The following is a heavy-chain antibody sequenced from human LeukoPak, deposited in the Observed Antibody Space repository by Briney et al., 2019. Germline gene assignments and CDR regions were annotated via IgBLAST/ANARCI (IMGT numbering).Heavy chain of an antibody. CDR3: AKDTYSSGWYPFRSVLPGAYGMDV. Sequence: GGSLRLSCAASGFTFDDYAMHWVRQAPGKGLEWVSGISWNSGSIGYADSVKGRFTISRDNAKNSLYLQMNSLRAEDTALYYCAKDTYSSGWYPFRSVLPGAYGMDVWGQGTTVTVSS. V-gene: IGHV3-9*01. D-gene: IGHD6-19*01. CDR2: ISWNSGSI. CDR1: GFTFDDYA. J-gene: IGHJ6*02.